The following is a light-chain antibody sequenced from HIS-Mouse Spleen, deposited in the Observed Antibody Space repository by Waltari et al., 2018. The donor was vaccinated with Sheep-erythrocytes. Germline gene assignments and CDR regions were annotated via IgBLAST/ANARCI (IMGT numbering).Light chain of an antibody. Sequence: DIQMTQSPSTLSASVGDRVTITCRASQSISSWLAWYQQKPGKAPKLLIYKAYSLESGVPSRFSGSGYRTEFTLTISSLQPDDFATYFCQQYNSYSPLTFGGGTKVEIK. V-gene: IGKV1-5*03. CDR3: QQYNSYSPLT. CDR2: KAY. CDR1: QSISSW. J-gene: IGKJ4*01.